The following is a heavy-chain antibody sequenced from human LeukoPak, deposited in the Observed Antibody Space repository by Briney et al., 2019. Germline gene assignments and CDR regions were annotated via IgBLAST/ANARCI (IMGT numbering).Heavy chain of an antibody. CDR2: ISFDGSDK. J-gene: IGHJ4*02. Sequence: PGGSLRLSCAASGFTFSSYAMHWVRQAPGKGLEWVALISFDGSDKYYADSVKGRCTISRDNSKNTLYLQMNSLRAEDTAVYYCAKFRGYSYGPIGYWGQGTLVTVSS. D-gene: IGHD5-18*01. CDR3: AKFRGYSYGPIGY. V-gene: IGHV3-30*04. CDR1: GFTFSSYA.